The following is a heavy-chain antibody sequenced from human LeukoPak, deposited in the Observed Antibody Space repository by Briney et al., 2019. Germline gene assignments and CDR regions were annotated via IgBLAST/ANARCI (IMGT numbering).Heavy chain of an antibody. D-gene: IGHD1-26*01. Sequence: GASVTVSCKVSGYTFTELSMHWVRQAPGKRLEWLGGFDPEDGETIYTQKFQGRVTITEDTSTDTAYMELSRLKSEVTGVFYCANRIGSYLPHYFDDWGQGTLVTVSS. CDR3: ANRIGSYLPHYFDD. CDR1: GYTFTELS. V-gene: IGHV1-24*01. CDR2: FDPEDGET. J-gene: IGHJ4*02.